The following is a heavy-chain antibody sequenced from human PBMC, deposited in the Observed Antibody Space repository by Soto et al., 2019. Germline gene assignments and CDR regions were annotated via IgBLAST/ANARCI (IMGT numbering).Heavy chain of an antibody. J-gene: IGHJ6*01. Sequence: SLRLSCPASRANCSTYGMNWLRQAPGQGLEWVSSISFSSNDIYYADSVAGRVTISRDNAKNSMSLQMNSLRAEDTAVYYWARLGGLFYGMEVWGQGTTVTVSS. CDR1: RANCSTYG. D-gene: IGHD2-15*01. CDR3: ARLGGLFYGMEV. V-gene: IGHV3-21*01. CDR2: ISFSSNDI.